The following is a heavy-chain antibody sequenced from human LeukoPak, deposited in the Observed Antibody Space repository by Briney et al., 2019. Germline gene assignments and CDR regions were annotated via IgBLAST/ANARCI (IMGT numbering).Heavy chain of an antibody. D-gene: IGHD5-24*01. V-gene: IGHV3-74*01. J-gene: IGHJ4*02. CDR1: GFTFSSYW. Sequence: GGSLRLSCAASGFTFSSYWMHWVRQAPGKGLVWVSRINSDGSSTSYADSVKGRFTISRDNAKNTLYLQMNSLRAEDTAVYYCARESLGYNTVRDWGQGTLVTVSS. CDR2: INSDGSST. CDR3: ARESLGYNTVRD.